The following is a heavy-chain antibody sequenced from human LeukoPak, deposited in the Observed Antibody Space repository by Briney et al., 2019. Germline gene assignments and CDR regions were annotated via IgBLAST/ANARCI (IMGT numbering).Heavy chain of an antibody. J-gene: IGHJ6*04. CDR3: ARGRVATVRIYYYYYGMDV. D-gene: IGHD5-12*01. V-gene: IGHV3-48*03. CDR1: GFTFSSYE. CDR2: ISSSGSTI. Sequence: GGSLRLSCAASGFTFSSYEMNWVRQAPGKGLEWVSYISSSGSTIYYADSVKGRFTISRDNAKNSLYPQMNSLRAEDTAVYYCARGRVATVRIYYYYYGMDVWGKGTTVTVSS.